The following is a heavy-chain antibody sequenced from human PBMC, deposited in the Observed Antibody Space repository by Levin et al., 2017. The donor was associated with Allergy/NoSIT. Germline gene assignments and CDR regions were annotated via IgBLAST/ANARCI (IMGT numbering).Heavy chain of an antibody. CDR3: VKHRTGYGYWGMHYFDV. CDR1: GGSISHQY. J-gene: IGHJ4*02. Sequence: SQTLSLTCTVSGGSISHQYWSWVRQLPGNGLEWIGYLYLSGGNRYSPSLESRVTISGDVSKNHFSLNLTSVTAADTAIYYCVKHRTGYGYWGMHYFDVWGQGAQVTVSS. V-gene: IGHV4-59*08. D-gene: IGHD5-18*01. CDR2: LYLSGGN.